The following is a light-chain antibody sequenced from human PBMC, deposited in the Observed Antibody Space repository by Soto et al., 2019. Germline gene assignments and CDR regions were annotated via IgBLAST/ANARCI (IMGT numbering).Light chain of an antibody. Sequence: QSALTQPASVSGSPGQSITISCTGTSSDVGGYNYVSWYQQHPGKAPKLMIYDVSNRPSGVSNRFAGPKSGNTASLTISGLQAEDEADYYCSSYAGSSALAVFGGGTKLTVL. CDR1: SSDVGGYNY. J-gene: IGLJ2*01. CDR2: DVS. CDR3: SSYAGSSALAV. V-gene: IGLV2-14*01.